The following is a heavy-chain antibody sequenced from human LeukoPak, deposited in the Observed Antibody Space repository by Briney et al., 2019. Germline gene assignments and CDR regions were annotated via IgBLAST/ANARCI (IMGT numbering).Heavy chain of an antibody. V-gene: IGHV1-2*02. CDR1: GYTFTGYY. Sequence: ASVKVSCKASGYTFTGYYIHWVRQAPGQGLEWMGWINPNSGGTNYAQKFQGRVTMTRDTSISTAYMELSRLRSDDTAVYYCARAMYYYDSSGYYDCFDYWGQGTLVTVSS. CDR3: ARAMYYYDSSGYYDCFDY. J-gene: IGHJ4*02. D-gene: IGHD3-22*01. CDR2: INPNSGGT.